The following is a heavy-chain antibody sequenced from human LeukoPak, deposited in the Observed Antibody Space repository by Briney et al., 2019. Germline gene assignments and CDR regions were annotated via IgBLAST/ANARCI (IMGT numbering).Heavy chain of an antibody. CDR2: INHSGST. D-gene: IGHD3-16*02. CDR1: GGSLSGYC. J-gene: IGHJ4*02. Sequence: KPSETLSLTCAVYGGSLSGYCWSWIRQPPGKGLEWIGEINHSGSTNYNPSLKSRVTISVDTSKNQFSLKLSSVTAADTAVYYCARGQGIYDYVWGSYPPLDYWGQGALVTVSS. CDR3: ARGQGIYDYVWGSYPPLDY. V-gene: IGHV4-34*01.